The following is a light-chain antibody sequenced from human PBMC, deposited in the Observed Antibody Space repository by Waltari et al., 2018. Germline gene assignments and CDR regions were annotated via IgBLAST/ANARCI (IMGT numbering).Light chain of an antibody. J-gene: IGLJ2*01. V-gene: IGLV1-47*01. CDR2: KNN. CDR3: AAWDDSLSAVP. CDR1: NSNIGCNY. Sequence: QSVLTQPPSTSGTPGQRVTISCSGSNSNIGCNYVYCYQQVPGMAPKLLIYKNNQRPSGVPDRFSGSKSGTSASLAISALRSEDEADYYCAAWDDSLSAVPFGGGTKVTVL.